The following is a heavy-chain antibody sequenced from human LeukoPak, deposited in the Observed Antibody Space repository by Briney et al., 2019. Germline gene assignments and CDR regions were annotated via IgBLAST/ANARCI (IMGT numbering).Heavy chain of an antibody. Sequence: ASVKVSCRASGYTFTSYYMHWVRQAPGQGLEWMGWISAYNGNTNYAQKLQGRVTMTTDTSTSTAYMELRSLRSDDTAVYYCARAERIYYGSGSYYIYWGQGTLVTVSS. D-gene: IGHD3-10*01. CDR1: GYTFTSYY. J-gene: IGHJ4*02. CDR2: ISAYNGNT. V-gene: IGHV1-18*04. CDR3: ARAERIYYGSGSYYIY.